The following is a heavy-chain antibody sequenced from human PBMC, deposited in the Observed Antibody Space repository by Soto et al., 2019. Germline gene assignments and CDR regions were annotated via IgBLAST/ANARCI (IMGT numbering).Heavy chain of an antibody. CDR1: GFTFSSYA. CDR2: ISGSGGST. CDR3: ANVRIGLVGDILTGPGQIDY. Sequence: PGGSLRLSCAASGFTFSSYAMSWVRQAPGKGLEWVSAISGSGGSTYYADSVKGRFTISRDNSKNTLYLQMNSLRAEDTAVYYCANVRIGLVGDILTGPGQIDYWGQGTLVTVSS. J-gene: IGHJ4*02. D-gene: IGHD3-9*01. V-gene: IGHV3-23*01.